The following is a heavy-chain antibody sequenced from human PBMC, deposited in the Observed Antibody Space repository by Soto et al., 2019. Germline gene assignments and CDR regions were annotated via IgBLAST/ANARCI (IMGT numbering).Heavy chain of an antibody. D-gene: IGHD6-13*01. CDR2: IYPGDSDT. J-gene: IGHJ6*02. CDR1: GFTFTSYW. Sequence: PGESLKISCKGSGFTFTSYWIGWVLQMPGKGLEWMGIIYPGDSDTRYSPSFQGQVTISADKSISTAYLQWSSLKASDTAMYYCARRLQLIPGGMDVWGQGTTVTVSS. V-gene: IGHV5-51*01. CDR3: ARRLQLIPGGMDV.